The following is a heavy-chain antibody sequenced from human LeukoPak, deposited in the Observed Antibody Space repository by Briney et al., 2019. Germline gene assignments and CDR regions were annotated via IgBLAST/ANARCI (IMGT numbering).Heavy chain of an antibody. CDR2: IYYSGST. V-gene: IGHV4-30-4*01. J-gene: IGHJ4*02. CDR3: ARGGDYYDSSGYYPNDY. CDR1: GGSISSGDYY. Sequence: SETLSLTCTVSGGSISSGDYYWSWIRQPPGKALEWIGYIYYSGSTYYNPSLKSRVTISVDTSKNQFSLKLSSVTAADTAVYYCARGGDYYDSSGYYPNDYWGQGTLVTVSS. D-gene: IGHD3-22*01.